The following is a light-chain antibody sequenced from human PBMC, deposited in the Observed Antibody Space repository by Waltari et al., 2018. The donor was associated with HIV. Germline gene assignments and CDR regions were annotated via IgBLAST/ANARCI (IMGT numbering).Light chain of an antibody. J-gene: IGLJ2*01. Sequence: QSVLTPPPSVSGAPGQRVTISCTGTPSNIGAGYDVPWYQQLPGTAPKLLVFGNTNRPSGVPDRFSGSKSGTSASLAITGLQAGDEGDYYCQSYDNALSGSLFGGGTKVTVL. CDR2: GNT. CDR3: QSYDNALSGSL. V-gene: IGLV1-40*01. CDR1: PSNIGAGYD.